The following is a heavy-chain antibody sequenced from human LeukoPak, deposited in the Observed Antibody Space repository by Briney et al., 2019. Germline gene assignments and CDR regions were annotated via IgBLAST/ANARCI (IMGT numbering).Heavy chain of an antibody. V-gene: IGHV3-30-3*01. J-gene: IGHJ4*02. CDR1: GFTFSSYA. CDR2: ISSDGSNK. Sequence: GGSLRLSCAASGFTFSSYAMHWVRQAPGKGLEWVAFISSDGSNKYYADSVKGRFTISRDNSKNKLYLQMNSLRTDDTAVYYCARRYRAEDLRDFWGQGTLVTVSS. D-gene: IGHD5-18*01. CDR3: ARRYRAEDLRDF.